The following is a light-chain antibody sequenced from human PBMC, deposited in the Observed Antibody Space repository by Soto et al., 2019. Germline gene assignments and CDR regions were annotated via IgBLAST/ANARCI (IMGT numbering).Light chain of an antibody. CDR2: DVS. V-gene: IGLV2-11*01. Sequence: QSALTQPRSVSGSPGQSVTISCTGTSSDIGGYNYVSWYQQLPGKAPKLMIYDVSKRPSGVPDRFSGSKSGNTASLTVSGLQAEDEADYYCSSYEGTNNFVVFGTGTKVTVL. CDR1: SSDIGGYNY. J-gene: IGLJ1*01. CDR3: SSYEGTNNFVV.